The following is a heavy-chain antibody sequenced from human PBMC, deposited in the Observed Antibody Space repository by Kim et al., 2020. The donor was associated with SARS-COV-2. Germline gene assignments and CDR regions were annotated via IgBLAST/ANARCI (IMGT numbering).Heavy chain of an antibody. CDR2: LFPSGTT. V-gene: IGHV4-39*01. D-gene: IGHD2-2*01. CDR3: ARHDRRDAQTNYFDQ. J-gene: IGHJ4*02. Sequence: SETLSLTCAVSGDSISGTTYMWAWIRQTPGKGLQWIGSLFPSGTTRYNPSLEAPFTVSAETSKNQFSLRLTSVTAADTAIYYCARHDRRDAQTNYFDQWGRGVLVTVSS. CDR1: GDSISGTTYM.